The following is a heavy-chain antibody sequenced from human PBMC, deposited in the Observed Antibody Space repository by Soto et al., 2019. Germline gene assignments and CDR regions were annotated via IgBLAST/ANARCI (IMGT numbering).Heavy chain of an antibody. CDR2: INHSGST. Sequence: QVQLQQWGAGLLKPSETLSLTCAVYGGSFSGYYWSWIRQPPGKGLEWIGEINHSGSTNYNPSLKSRVTISVDTSKNQFSLKLSSVTAADTAVYYCARSTTVTTFWFDPWGQGTLVTVSS. V-gene: IGHV4-34*01. D-gene: IGHD4-17*01. CDR1: GGSFSGYY. J-gene: IGHJ5*02. CDR3: ARSTTVTTFWFDP.